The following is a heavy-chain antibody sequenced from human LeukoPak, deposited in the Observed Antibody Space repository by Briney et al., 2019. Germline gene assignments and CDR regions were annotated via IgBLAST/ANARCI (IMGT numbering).Heavy chain of an antibody. CDR3: ARVTVKGRNWFDP. CDR1: GYTFTGYY. Sequence: ASVKVSCKASGYTFTGYYMHWVRQAPGQGLEWMGWINPNSGGTNYAQKFQGGVTMTRDTSISTAYMELSRLRSDDTAVYYCARVTVKGRNWFDPWGQGTLVTVSS. D-gene: IGHD4-11*01. J-gene: IGHJ5*02. CDR2: INPNSGGT. V-gene: IGHV1-2*02.